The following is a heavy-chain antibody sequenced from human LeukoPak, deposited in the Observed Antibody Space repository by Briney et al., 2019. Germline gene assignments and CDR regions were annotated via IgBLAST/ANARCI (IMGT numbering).Heavy chain of an antibody. CDR1: GFTFSSYA. D-gene: IGHD2-15*01. Sequence: PGGSLRLSCVASGFTFSSYAMSWVRQAPGKGLEWVSVISGSGGSTHYADSVKGRFTISRDNSKNTLYLQMNSLRAEDTAVYYCAKAELAGAAGAVGYWGQGTLVTVSS. CDR2: ISGSGGST. J-gene: IGHJ4*02. CDR3: AKAELAGAAGAVGY. V-gene: IGHV3-23*01.